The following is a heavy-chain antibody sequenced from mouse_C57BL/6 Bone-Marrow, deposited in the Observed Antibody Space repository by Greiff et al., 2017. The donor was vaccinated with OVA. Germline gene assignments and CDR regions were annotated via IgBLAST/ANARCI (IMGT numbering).Heavy chain of an antibody. CDR3: AREGLYYSKGRFAY. D-gene: IGHD2-5*01. CDR1: GYTFTSYW. Sequence: QVQLQQPGAELVKPGASVKLSCKASGYTFTSYWMHWVKQRPGRGLEWIGRIDPNSGGTKYNEKFKSKATLTVDKPSSTAYMPLSSLTSEDSAVYYCAREGLYYSKGRFAYWGQGTLVTVSA. J-gene: IGHJ3*01. CDR2: IDPNSGGT. V-gene: IGHV1-72*01.